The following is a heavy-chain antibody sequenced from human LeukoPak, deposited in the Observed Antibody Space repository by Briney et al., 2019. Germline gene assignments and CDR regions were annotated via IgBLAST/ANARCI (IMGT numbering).Heavy chain of an antibody. J-gene: IGHJ4*02. CDR2: INHSGST. CDR1: GGSFSGYY. CDR3: ARGRGKAVAGKYDY. V-gene: IGHV4-34*01. D-gene: IGHD6-19*01. Sequence: PSETLSLTCAVYGGSFSGYYWSWIRQPPGKGLEWIGEINHSGSTNYNPSLKSRVTISVDTSKNQFSLKLSSVTAADTAVYYCARGRGKAVAGKYDYWGQGTLVTVSS.